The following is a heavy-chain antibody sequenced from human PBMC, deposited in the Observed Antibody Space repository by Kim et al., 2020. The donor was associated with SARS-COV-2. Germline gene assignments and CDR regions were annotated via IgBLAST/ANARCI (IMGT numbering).Heavy chain of an antibody. D-gene: IGHD3-22*01. V-gene: IGHV4-4*02. CDR3: ARGYYDSSGYAFDI. Sequence: SETLSLTCFVSGGSIINSNWWSWVRQPPGKGLEWIGEIYHSGNTNYNPSLKSRVTMSVDKSKNHFSLNLSSVTAADTAIYYCARGYYDSSGYAFDIWGQGTKVTVSS. J-gene: IGHJ3*02. CDR1: GGSIINSNW. CDR2: IYHSGNT.